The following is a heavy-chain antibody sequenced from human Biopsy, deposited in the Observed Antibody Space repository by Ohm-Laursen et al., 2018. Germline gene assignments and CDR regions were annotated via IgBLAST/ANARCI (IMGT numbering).Heavy chain of an antibody. V-gene: IGHV1-46*01. J-gene: IGHJ4*02. CDR3: ARNTGWYGDLYYFDY. CDR2: INPSGSTT. CDR1: GYSFTSYY. Sequence: ESSVKVSCKASGYSFTSYYMHWVRQAPGQGLEWMGMINPSGSTTSYPQIFQGRVTMTRDTSKSTVYMELSSLRSADTAVYFRARNTGWYGDLYYFDYWGQGTLVTVSS. D-gene: IGHD6-19*01.